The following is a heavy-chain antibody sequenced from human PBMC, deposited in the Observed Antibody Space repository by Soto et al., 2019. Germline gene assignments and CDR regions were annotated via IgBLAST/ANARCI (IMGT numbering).Heavy chain of an antibody. J-gene: IGHJ3*02. D-gene: IGHD5-18*01. CDR1: GYTFTSYG. CDR2: ISAYNGNT. Sequence: QVQLVQSGAEMKTPGASVKVSCKASGYTFTSYGINWVRQAPGQGLEWMGWISAYNGNTNYAQKVQGRVTMTTDTSTSTAYMELRSLRSDDTAVYYCARPGYSFGWDDAFEIWGQGTMVTVSS. V-gene: IGHV1-18*04. CDR3: ARPGYSFGWDDAFEI.